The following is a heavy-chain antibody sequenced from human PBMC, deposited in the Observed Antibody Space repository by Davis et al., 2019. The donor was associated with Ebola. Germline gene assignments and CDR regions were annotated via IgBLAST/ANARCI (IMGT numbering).Heavy chain of an antibody. V-gene: IGHV3-30-3*01. CDR1: GFTFSSYA. CDR2: ISYDGSNK. CDR3: ARGEAFDI. J-gene: IGHJ3*02. Sequence: PGGSLRLSCAASGFTFSSYAMHWVRQAPGKGLEWVAVISYDGSNKYYADSVKGRFTISRDNSKNTLYLQMKSLRAEDTAVYYCARGEAFDIWGQGTMVTVSS.